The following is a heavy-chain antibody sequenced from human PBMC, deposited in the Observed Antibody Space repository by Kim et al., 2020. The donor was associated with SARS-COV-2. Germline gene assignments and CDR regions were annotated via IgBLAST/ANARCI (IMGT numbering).Heavy chain of an antibody. Sequence: SETLSLTCAVYGGSFSGYYWSWIRQPPGKGLEWIGEINHSGSTNYNPSLKSRVTISVDTSKNQFSLKLSSVTAADTAVYYCARGSVERDSSGYYYYYYYGMDVWGQGTTVTVSS. CDR2: INHSGST. CDR1: GGSFSGYY. D-gene: IGHD3-22*01. V-gene: IGHV4-34*01. J-gene: IGHJ6*02. CDR3: ARGSVERDSSGYYYYYYYGMDV.